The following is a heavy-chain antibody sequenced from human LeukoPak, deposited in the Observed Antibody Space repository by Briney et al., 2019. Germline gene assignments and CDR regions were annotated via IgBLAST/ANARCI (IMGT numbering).Heavy chain of an antibody. J-gene: IGHJ5*02. Sequence: QPGGSLRLSCAASGFTFSSYAMHWVRQAPGKGLEWVAVISYDGSNKYYADSVKGRFTISRDNSKNTLYLQMNSLRAEDTAVYYCASWKIVGVTTSWGQGTLVTVPS. CDR1: GFTFSSYA. CDR2: ISYDGSNK. D-gene: IGHD1-26*01. CDR3: ASWKIVGVTTS. V-gene: IGHV3-30*04.